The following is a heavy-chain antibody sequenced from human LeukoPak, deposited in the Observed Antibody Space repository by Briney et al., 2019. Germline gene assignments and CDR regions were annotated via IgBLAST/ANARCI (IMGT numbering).Heavy chain of an antibody. CDR1: GFTFSNYW. J-gene: IGHJ4*02. Sequence: GGSLRLSCAASGFTFSNYWMHWVRQAPGKGLVWVSRINGDGSSTSYADSVRGRFTISRDSAKNTLYLQMNSLTPEDTAVYYCEAVVSPLDYWGQGTLVTVSS. V-gene: IGHV3-74*01. CDR2: INGDGSST. CDR3: EAVVSPLDY. D-gene: IGHD2-15*01.